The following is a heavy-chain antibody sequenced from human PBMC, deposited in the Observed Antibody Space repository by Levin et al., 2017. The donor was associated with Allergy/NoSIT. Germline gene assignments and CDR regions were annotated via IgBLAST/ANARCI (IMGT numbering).Heavy chain of an antibody. V-gene: IGHV2-70*20. J-gene: IGHJ5*02. CDR2: IDWENDK. CDR1: GFSLSSSGMC. Sequence: SGPTLVKSTQTLTLTCALSGFSLSSSGMCVNWVRQRPGKALEWLALIDWENDKYYSPALRTRLTISKDTSKNQVVLTMTNMDPVDTATYYCSRSLYVSRGYQAFDPWGQGTLVTVSS. D-gene: IGHD3-10*01. CDR3: SRSLYVSRGYQAFDP.